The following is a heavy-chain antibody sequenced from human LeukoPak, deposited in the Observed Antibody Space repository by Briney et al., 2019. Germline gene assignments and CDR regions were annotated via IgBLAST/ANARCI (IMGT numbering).Heavy chain of an antibody. V-gene: IGHV4-59*01. CDR2: IYYSGTT. J-gene: IGHJ4*02. Sequence: PAETLSLTCTVSGGSISSYYWSWIRQPPGKGLEWIGDIYYSGTTNYNPSLKSPVTISIDTSKNQFSLKLSSVTAADTAVYYCARGGTRDGGHYSDYWGQGTLVTVSS. D-gene: IGHD2-21*02. CDR1: GGSISSYY. CDR3: ARGGTRDGGHYSDY.